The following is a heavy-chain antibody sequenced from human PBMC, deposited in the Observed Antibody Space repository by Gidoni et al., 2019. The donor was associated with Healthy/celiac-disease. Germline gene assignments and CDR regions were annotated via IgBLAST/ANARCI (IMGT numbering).Heavy chain of an antibody. D-gene: IGHD6-6*01. J-gene: IGHJ4*02. Sequence: EVQLVESGGGVVKPGGSLRLSGAASGFTFSSYSMNWVRQAPGKGLEWVSSISSSSSYIYYAASVKGRFPISRDNAKNSLYLQMNSLRAEDTAVYYCARGEGVGQLVLRYWGQGTLVTVSS. CDR1: GFTFSSYS. V-gene: IGHV3-21*01. CDR2: ISSSSSYI. CDR3: ARGEGVGQLVLRY.